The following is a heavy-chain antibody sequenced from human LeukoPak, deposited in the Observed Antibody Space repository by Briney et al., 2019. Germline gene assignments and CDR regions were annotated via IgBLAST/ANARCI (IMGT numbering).Heavy chain of an antibody. CDR1: GGTFSSYA. CDR3: ARDLHEVSLDYDILTGQSRQVDDY. J-gene: IGHJ4*02. V-gene: IGHV1-69*04. Sequence: GASVKVSCKASGGTFSSYAISWVRQAPGQGLEWMGRIIPILGIANYAQKFQGRVTITADKSTSTAYMELSSLRSEDTAMYYCARDLHEVSLDYDILTGQSRQVDDYWGQGTLVTISS. D-gene: IGHD3-9*01. CDR2: IIPILGIA.